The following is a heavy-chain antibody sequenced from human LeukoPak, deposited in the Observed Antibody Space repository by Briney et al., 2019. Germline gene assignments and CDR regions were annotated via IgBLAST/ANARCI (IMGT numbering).Heavy chain of an antibody. J-gene: IGHJ6*02. CDR2: IIPIRGIA. CDR1: GGTFSSYA. Sequence: SVKVSCKASGGTFSSYAISWVRQAPGQGLEWMGRIIPIRGIANYAQKFQGRVTITADKSTSTAYMELSSLRSEDTAVYYCASPSYYYYGMDVWGQGTTVTVSS. CDR3: ASPSYYYYGMDV. V-gene: IGHV1-69*04.